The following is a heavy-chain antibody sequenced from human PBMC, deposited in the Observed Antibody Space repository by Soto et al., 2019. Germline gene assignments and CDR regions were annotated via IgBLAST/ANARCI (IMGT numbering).Heavy chain of an antibody. Sequence: EVQLVESGGGLVKPGGSLRLSCVVSGFTFSDAWMNWVRQAPGKGLEWVGQIIRTVEGGTTHFAAPVKGRFIISRDDSKNTLYLQMNSLTTEETALYYCFGGIGEVRYWGQGTLVTVSS. V-gene: IGHV3-15*07. J-gene: IGHJ4*02. CDR3: FGGIGEVRY. D-gene: IGHD3-10*01. CDR2: IIRTVEGGTT. CDR1: GFTFSDAW.